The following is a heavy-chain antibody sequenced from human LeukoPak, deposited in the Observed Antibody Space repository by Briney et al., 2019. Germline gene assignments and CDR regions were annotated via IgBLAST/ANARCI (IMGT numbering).Heavy chain of an antibody. CDR2: INLKSGGT. CDR1: GYTFTGYY. D-gene: IGHD3-10*01. V-gene: IGHV1-2*05. CDR3: ARGSRDAFDI. Sequence: ASVKVSCTTSGYTFTGYYMHWVRQAPGHGLEWMGRINLKSGGTNYAQKFQGRVTMTRDTSISTAYMELSSLTSDDTVVYYCARGSRDAFDIWGQGTMVTVSS. J-gene: IGHJ3*02.